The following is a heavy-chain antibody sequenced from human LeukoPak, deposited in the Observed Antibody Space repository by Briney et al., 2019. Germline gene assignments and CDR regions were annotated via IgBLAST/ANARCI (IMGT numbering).Heavy chain of an antibody. CDR1: GFTLINFA. Sequence: GESLRLSCAASGFTLINFAMTWVRRAPGKGLEWVSTISGGAGPTYYADSVKGRFTISSDNSRNTLYLQMNSLRAEDTALYFCANSHKNAPGVFWGQGTLSPSPQ. CDR2: ISGGAGPT. J-gene: IGHJ4*02. V-gene: IGHV3-23*01. D-gene: IGHD3-16*01. CDR3: ANSHKNAPGVF.